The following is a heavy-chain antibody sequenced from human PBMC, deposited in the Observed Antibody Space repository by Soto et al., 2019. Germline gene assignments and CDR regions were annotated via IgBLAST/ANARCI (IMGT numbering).Heavy chain of an antibody. CDR3: ARLIAASGGNRAY. Sequence: QLQLQESGPGLVKPSETLSLTCTVSGGSISTSSYYWGWIRQPPGKGLEWIGSIYYSGSTYYNPSLKSRVAISADTSKNQFTRQLSSVTAADTAVYYCARLIAASGGNRAYWGQGTLVTVSS. J-gene: IGHJ4*02. CDR1: GGSISTSSYY. D-gene: IGHD6-13*01. CDR2: IYYSGST. V-gene: IGHV4-39*01.